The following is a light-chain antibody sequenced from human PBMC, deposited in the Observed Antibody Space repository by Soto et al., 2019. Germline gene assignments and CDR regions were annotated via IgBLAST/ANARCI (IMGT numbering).Light chain of an antibody. CDR1: QSVSTSK. CDR2: DAS. J-gene: IGKJ1*01. Sequence: IVLTQSPGTLSLSPGVRATLSCRPSQSVSTSKLAWYQQRPGQAPRLLMYDASRRATGIPDRFSGSGSGTDFTHTISRLEPEDVAVYYCQQYVNFVWTFGQGTKVDIK. CDR3: QQYVNFVWT. V-gene: IGKV3-20*01.